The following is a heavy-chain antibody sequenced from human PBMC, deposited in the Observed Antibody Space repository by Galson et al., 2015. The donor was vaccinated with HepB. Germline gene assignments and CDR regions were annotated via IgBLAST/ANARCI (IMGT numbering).Heavy chain of an antibody. CDR2: INPSGGST. V-gene: IGHV1-46*01. CDR1: GYTFTSYY. CDR3: ARAPYYDFWSGPNLDY. J-gene: IGHJ4*02. D-gene: IGHD3-3*01. Sequence: SVKVSCKASGYTFTSYYMHWVRQAPGQGLEWMGIINPSGGSTSYAQKFQGRVTMTRDTSTSTVYMELSSLRSEDTAVYYCARAPYYDFWSGPNLDYWGQGTLVTVSS.